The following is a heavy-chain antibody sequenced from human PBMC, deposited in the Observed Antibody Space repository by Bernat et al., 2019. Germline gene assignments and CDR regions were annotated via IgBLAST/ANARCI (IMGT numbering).Heavy chain of an antibody. D-gene: IGHD3-22*01. V-gene: IGHV3-49*03. CDR1: GFAFGDYA. CDR3: ARVIGISSYYSSPTPDY. J-gene: IGHJ4*02. Sequence: EVQLVESGGGLLQPGRSLRVSCTASGFAFGDYAMSWFRQAPGKGLEWLGFIRSKAFGGTSEYAASVKGRFTFSRDDSKNIAYLQMNGLRTEDTAVYFCARVIGISSYYSSPTPDYWGQGALVTVSS. CDR2: IRSKAFGGTS.